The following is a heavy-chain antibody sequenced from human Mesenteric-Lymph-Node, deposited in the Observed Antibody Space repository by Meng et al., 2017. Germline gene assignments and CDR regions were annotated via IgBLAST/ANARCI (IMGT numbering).Heavy chain of an antibody. D-gene: IGHD1-26*01. CDR3: ARVRSLSGATTYYYYGMDV. CDR2: ISYDGIYK. J-gene: IGHJ6*02. Sequence: GESLKISCAGSGFTFSHYAMHWVRQAPGGGLEWVAFISYDGIYKFYADSVKGRFTISRDNAKNSLYLQMNSLRAEDTAVYYCARVRSLSGATTYYYYGMDVWGQGTTVTVSS. CDR1: GFTFSHYA. V-gene: IGHV3-30*07.